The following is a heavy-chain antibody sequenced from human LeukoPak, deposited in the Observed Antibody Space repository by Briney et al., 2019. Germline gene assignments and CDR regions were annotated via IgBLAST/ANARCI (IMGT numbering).Heavy chain of an antibody. CDR3: ARDEVGATRWFDP. V-gene: IGHV1-18*01. Sequence: VASVKVSCKASGYTFTSYGISWVRQAPGQGLEWMGWISAYNGNTNYAQKLQGRVTMTTDTSTSTAYMKLRSLRSDDTAVYYCARDEVGATRWFDPWGQGTLVTVSS. CDR1: GYTFTSYG. CDR2: ISAYNGNT. J-gene: IGHJ5*02. D-gene: IGHD1-26*01.